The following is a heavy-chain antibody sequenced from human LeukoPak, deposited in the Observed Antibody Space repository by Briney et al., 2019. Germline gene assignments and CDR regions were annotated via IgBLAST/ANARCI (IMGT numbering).Heavy chain of an antibody. Sequence: PSETLSLTCTVSGDSVTRSVYNWGWIRQPPGKGLEWIGTIYYSGRTYYNPSLKSRVTISVHTSKNHFSLKLTSVTAADTAVYYCASGYYGSGSQPGWFDPWGQGTLVTVSS. CDR1: GDSVTRSVYN. CDR2: IYYSGRT. CDR3: ASGYYGSGSQPGWFDP. J-gene: IGHJ5*02. V-gene: IGHV4-39*02. D-gene: IGHD3-10*01.